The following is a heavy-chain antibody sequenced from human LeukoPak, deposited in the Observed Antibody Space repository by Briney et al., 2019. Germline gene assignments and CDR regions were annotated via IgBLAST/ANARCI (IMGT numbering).Heavy chain of an antibody. D-gene: IGHD3-22*01. CDR3: ASSDTMIVVDAFDI. CDR2: MNPNSGNT. CDR1: GYTFTSYD. J-gene: IGHJ3*02. V-gene: IGHV1-8*01. Sequence: ASVKVSCKASGYTFTSYDINWVRQATGQGLEWMGWMNPNSGNTGYAQKFQGRVTMTRNTSISTAYMELSSLRSEDTAVYYCASSDTMIVVDAFDIWGQGTMVTVSS.